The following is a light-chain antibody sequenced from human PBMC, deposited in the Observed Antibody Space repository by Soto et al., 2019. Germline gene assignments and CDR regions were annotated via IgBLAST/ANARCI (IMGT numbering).Light chain of an antibody. CDR2: GAS. CDR1: QSVSSSY. CDR3: QQYGSSPWT. V-gene: IGKV3-20*01. Sequence: EIVLTQSPGTLSLSPGERATLSCRASQSVSSSYLAWYQQKPGHAPRPLIYGASSRAIGIPDRCSGSGSGTDFTLTISRLEPEYFAVYYCQQYGSSPWTFGQGTKVEIK. J-gene: IGKJ1*01.